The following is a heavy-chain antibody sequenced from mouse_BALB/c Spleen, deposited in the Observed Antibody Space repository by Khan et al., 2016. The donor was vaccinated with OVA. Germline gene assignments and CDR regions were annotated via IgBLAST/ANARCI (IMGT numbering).Heavy chain of an antibody. CDR2: ISYSGVT. CDR3: AIGNYYGYYFDY. J-gene: IGHJ2*01. D-gene: IGHD1-1*01. Sequence: DVQLQESGPGLVKPSQSLSLTCTVTGYSITSGYAWNWIRQFPENKLEWMGYISYSGVTSYTPSLKSRISITRDTSKNQFFLQLNSVTTEDTATYYCAIGNYYGYYFDYWGQGTTLTVSS. CDR1: GYSITSGYA. V-gene: IGHV3-2*02.